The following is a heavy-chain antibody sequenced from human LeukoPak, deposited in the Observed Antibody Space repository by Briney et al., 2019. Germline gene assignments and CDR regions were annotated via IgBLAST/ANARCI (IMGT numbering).Heavy chain of an antibody. J-gene: IGHJ6*03. Sequence: GGSLRLSCAASGFTFSSYEMNWVRQAPGKGLEWVSYISSSGSTIYYADSVKGRFTISRDNAKNSLYLQMNSLRAEDTALYYCAREYSSGWYYYYYYMDVWGKGTTVTVSS. V-gene: IGHV3-48*03. CDR2: ISSSGSTI. CDR3: AREYSSGWYYYYYYMDV. D-gene: IGHD6-19*01. CDR1: GFTFSSYE.